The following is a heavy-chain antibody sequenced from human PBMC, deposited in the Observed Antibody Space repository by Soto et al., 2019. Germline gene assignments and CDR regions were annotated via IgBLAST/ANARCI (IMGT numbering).Heavy chain of an antibody. Sequence: SETLSLTCSVSGGSISGYYWSWIRQPPGKGLEWIGEINHSGSTNYNPSLKSRVTISVDTSKNQFSLKLSPVTAADTAVYYCARGWEGTMIVVVPTTPFDYWGQGTLVTVSS. CDR1: GGSISGYY. V-gene: IGHV4-34*01. CDR2: INHSGST. D-gene: IGHD3-22*01. CDR3: ARGWEGTMIVVVPTTPFDY. J-gene: IGHJ4*02.